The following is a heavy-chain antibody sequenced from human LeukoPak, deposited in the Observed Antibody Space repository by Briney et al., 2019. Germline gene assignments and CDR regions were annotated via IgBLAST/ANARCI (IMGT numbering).Heavy chain of an antibody. CDR3: AREGDGTTSALYFDY. J-gene: IGHJ4*02. CDR1: GYTFITYG. CDR2: ISAYNGNT. D-gene: IGHD1-7*01. Sequence: ASVKVSCKASGYTFITYGISWVRQAPEQGLEWMGWISAYNGNTNHAQKLQGRVTMTTDTSTSTVYMELRSLRSDDTAVYYCAREGDGTTSALYFDYWGQGTLVTVSS. V-gene: IGHV1-18*01.